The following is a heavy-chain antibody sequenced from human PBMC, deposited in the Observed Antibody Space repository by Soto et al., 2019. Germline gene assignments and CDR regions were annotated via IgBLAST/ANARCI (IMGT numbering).Heavy chain of an antibody. Sequence: GASVKVSCKASGYTFTGYYMHWVRQAPGQGLEWMGWINPNSSGTNYAQRFQGWVTMTRDTSISTAYMELSRLRSDDTAVYYCARGRAIGGGYYPKGRYGMDVWGQGTTVTVSS. CDR2: INPNSSGT. D-gene: IGHD3-22*01. V-gene: IGHV1-2*04. CDR1: GYTFTGYY. CDR3: ARGRAIGGGYYPKGRYGMDV. J-gene: IGHJ6*02.